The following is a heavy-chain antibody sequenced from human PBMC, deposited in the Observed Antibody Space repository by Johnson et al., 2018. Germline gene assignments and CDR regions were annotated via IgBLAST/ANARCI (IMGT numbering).Heavy chain of an antibody. V-gene: IGHV3-33*01. Sequence: QLVESGGGVVQPGRSLRLSCAASGFTFSSYGMHWVRQAPGKGLEWVAVIWYDGSNKYYADSVKGRFTISRDNSKNTLYLQMNSLRAEDTGVYYCARDDARDYYGMEVWGQGTTVTVSS. CDR2: IWYDGSNK. CDR1: GFTFSSYG. J-gene: IGHJ6*02. CDR3: ARDDARDYYGMEV.